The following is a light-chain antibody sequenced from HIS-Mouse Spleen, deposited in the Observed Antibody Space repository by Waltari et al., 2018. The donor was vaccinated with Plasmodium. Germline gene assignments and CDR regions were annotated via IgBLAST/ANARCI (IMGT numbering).Light chain of an antibody. Sequence: ELVTTQYPATPSVSPGERATFSCRASQSVSSNLAWYQQKPGQAPRLLIYGASTRATGIPARFSGSGSGTEFTLTISSLQSEDFAVYYCQQYNNWSFTFGPGTKVDIK. V-gene: IGKV3-15*01. J-gene: IGKJ3*01. CDR2: GAS. CDR1: QSVSSN. CDR3: QQYNNWSFT.